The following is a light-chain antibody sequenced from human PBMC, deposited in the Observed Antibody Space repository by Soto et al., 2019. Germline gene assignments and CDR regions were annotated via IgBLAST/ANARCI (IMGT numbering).Light chain of an antibody. V-gene: IGKV3D-20*01. J-gene: IGKJ4*01. CDR2: DAS. CDR1: QSLTNNF. CDR3: QQFGNSPT. Sequence: EIVLTQSPATLSLSPGERVTLSCVASQSLTNNFLAWYQQRPGLAPRLLIFDASTRASGVPDRFSGSGSGTDFTLTISRLEPEDFAVYYCQQFGNSPTFGGGTKVEFK.